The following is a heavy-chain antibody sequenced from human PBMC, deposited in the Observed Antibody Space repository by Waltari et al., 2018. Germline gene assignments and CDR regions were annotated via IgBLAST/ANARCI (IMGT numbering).Heavy chain of an antibody. D-gene: IGHD2-15*01. J-gene: IGHJ4*02. CDR1: GFTFSSYA. V-gene: IGHV3-30-3*01. CDR2: ISYDGSNK. Sequence: QVQLVESGGGVVQPGRSLRLSCAASGFTFSSYAMHWVRQAPGKGLEWVAVISYDGSNKYYADSVKGRFTISRDNSKNTLYLQMNSLRAEDTAVYYCARGEFRNGYCSGGSCYSGGLDYWGQGTLVTVSS. CDR3: ARGEFRNGYCSGGSCYSGGLDY.